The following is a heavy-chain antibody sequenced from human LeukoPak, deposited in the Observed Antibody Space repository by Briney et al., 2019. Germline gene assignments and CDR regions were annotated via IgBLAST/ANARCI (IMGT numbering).Heavy chain of an antibody. CDR1: GFTFSSYS. V-gene: IGHV3-48*04. J-gene: IGHJ4*02. CDR2: ISSSGSTI. D-gene: IGHD2-15*01. Sequence: GGSLRLSCAASGFTFSSYSMNWVRQAPGKGLEWVSYISSSGSTIYYADSVKGRFTISRDNAKNSLYLQMNSLRAEDTAVYYCARDWNCSGGSCYSGGDYWGQGTLVTVSS. CDR3: ARDWNCSGGSCYSGGDY.